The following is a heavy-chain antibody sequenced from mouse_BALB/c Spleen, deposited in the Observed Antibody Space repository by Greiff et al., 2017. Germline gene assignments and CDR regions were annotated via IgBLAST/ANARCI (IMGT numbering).Heavy chain of an antibody. D-gene: IGHD1-2*01. CDR3: AREDYYGLYFDV. CDR2: ISSGGST. V-gene: IGHV5-6-5*01. J-gene: IGHJ1*01. Sequence: EVMLVESGGGLVKPGGSLKLSCAASGFTFSSYAMSWVRQTPEKRLEWVASISSGGSTYYPDSVKGRFTISRDNARNILYLQMSSLRSEDTAMYYCAREDYYGLYFDVWGAGTTVTVSS. CDR1: GFTFSSYA.